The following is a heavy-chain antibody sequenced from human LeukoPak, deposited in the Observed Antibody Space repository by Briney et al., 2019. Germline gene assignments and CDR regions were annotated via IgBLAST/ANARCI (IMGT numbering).Heavy chain of an antibody. V-gene: IGHV3-23*01. J-gene: IGHJ5*02. D-gene: IGHD3-22*01. CDR3: AKDISSGYSRGDWFDP. CDR2: IIPSGHTT. CDR1: GFTFSSHG. Sequence: GGTLRLSCAASGFTFSSHGMNWVRQAPGKGLEWVSGIIPSGHTTYYADSVRGRFTISRDNSKNTLYLQMNSLRAEDTAVYYCAKDISSGYSRGDWFDPWGQGTLVTVSS.